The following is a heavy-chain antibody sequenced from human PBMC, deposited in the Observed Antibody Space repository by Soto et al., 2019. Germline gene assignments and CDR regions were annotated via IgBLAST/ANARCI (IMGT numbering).Heavy chain of an antibody. Sequence: QVQLVQSGAEMKKPGASVKVSCKASGYTFTSYGISWVRQAPGQGLEWMGWISAYNGNTNYAQMLQVRVTMTTDTSKSTAYMELRSLTSDDTAVYYCARDVAAGLVDYWGQGTLVTVSS. CDR2: ISAYNGNT. CDR3: ARDVAAGLVDY. CDR1: GYTFTSYG. J-gene: IGHJ4*02. V-gene: IGHV1-18*01. D-gene: IGHD6-19*01.